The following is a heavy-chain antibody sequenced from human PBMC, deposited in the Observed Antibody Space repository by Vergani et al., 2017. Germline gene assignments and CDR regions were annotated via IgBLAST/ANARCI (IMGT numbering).Heavy chain of an antibody. V-gene: IGHV4-4*07. Sequence: QVQMQESGPGLVKTSETLSLTCSASGAPISYWCWSWLRQPAGKGLEWIGRLRPSGSTNYKPSLKSRVTMSIDTSKNQFSLKLTSVTAAGTAVYYCATGAGPFDIWGQGTLVTVSS. CDR2: LRPSGST. CDR3: ATGAGPFDI. J-gene: IGHJ4*02. CDR1: GAPISYWC. D-gene: IGHD7-27*01.